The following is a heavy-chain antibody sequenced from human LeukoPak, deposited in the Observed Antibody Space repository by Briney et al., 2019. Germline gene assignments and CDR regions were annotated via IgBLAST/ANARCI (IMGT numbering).Heavy chain of an antibody. V-gene: IGHV4-59*01. CDR2: IYYSGSA. D-gene: IGHD3-16*01. Sequence: SETLSLTCTVSGGSINSYYWSWVRQPPGKGLEWIGFIYYSGSANYNPSPKSRVTISVDTSKNQFSLKLSSVTAADTAVYFCARAGPAGGWFDPWGQGTLVTVSS. J-gene: IGHJ5*02. CDR3: ARAGPAGGWFDP. CDR1: GGSINSYY.